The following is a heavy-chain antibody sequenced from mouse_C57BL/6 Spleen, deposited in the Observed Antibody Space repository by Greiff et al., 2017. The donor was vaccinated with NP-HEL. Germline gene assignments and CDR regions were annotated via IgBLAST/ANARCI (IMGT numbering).Heavy chain of an antibody. J-gene: IGHJ3*01. CDR3: TTRGDGYYSWCAY. CDR2: IDPENGDT. D-gene: IGHD2-3*01. CDR1: GFNIKDDY. Sequence: EVQLQESGAELVRPGASVKLSCTASGFNIKDDYMHWVKQRPEQGLEWIGWIDPENGDTEYASKFQGKATITADTSSNTAYLQLSSLTSEDTAVYYCTTRGDGYYSWCAYWGQGTLVTVSA. V-gene: IGHV14-4*01.